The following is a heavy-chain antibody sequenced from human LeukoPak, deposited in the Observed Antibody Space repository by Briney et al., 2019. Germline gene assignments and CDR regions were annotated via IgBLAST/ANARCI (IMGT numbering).Heavy chain of an antibody. CDR1: GGTFSSYA. Sequence: ASVKVSCKASGGTFSSYAISWVRQAPGQGLKWMGGIIPIFGTANYAQKFQGRVTITADESTSTAYMELSSLRSEDTAVYYCAREITSFYGDYVSLLFDYWGQGTLVTVSS. CDR3: AREITSFYGDYVSLLFDY. CDR2: IIPIFGTA. D-gene: IGHD4-17*01. V-gene: IGHV1-69*13. J-gene: IGHJ4*02.